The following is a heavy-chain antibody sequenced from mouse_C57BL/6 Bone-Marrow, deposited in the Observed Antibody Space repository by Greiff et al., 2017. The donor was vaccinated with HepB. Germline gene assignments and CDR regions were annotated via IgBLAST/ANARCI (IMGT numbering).Heavy chain of an antibody. J-gene: IGHJ2*01. V-gene: IGHV1-42*01. CDR3: ARGLGTTVGY. CDR1: GYSFTGYY. Sequence: VQLQHSGPELVKPGASVKISCKASGYSFTGYYMNWVKQSPEKSLEWIGEINPSTGGTTYNQKFKAKATLTVDKSSSTAYMQLKSLTSEDSAVYYCARGLGTTVGYWGQGTTLTVSS. CDR2: INPSTGGT. D-gene: IGHD1-1*01.